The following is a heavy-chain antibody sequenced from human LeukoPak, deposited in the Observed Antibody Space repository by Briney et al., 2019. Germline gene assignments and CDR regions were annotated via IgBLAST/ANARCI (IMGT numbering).Heavy chain of an antibody. Sequence: ASVKVSCKASGYTFTGYYMHWVRQAPGQGLEWMGWINPNSGGTNYAQKFQGRVTMTRDTSISTAYMELSRLRSDDTAVYYCARGTPLTVRRGRSNWFDPWGQGTLVTVSS. CDR3: ARGTPLTVRRGRSNWFDP. J-gene: IGHJ5*02. D-gene: IGHD3-10*01. V-gene: IGHV1-2*02. CDR2: INPNSGGT. CDR1: GYTFTGYY.